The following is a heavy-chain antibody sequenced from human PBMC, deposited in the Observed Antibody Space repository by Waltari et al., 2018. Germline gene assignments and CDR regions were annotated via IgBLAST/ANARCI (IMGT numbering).Heavy chain of an antibody. CDR1: GYIFTNYY. Sequence: VLLVQSGAEVKKPGASVKVSCKASGYIFTNYYLHWVRQAPGQGPEWMGWVNPDTGNANYAPNFRGRVTMTWDTTINTAFMDLSGLKSDDTAVYYCARDRTTMAARPGDYWGQGTLVTVSS. CDR2: VNPDTGNA. CDR3: ARDRTTMAARPGDY. J-gene: IGHJ4*02. V-gene: IGHV1-2*02. D-gene: IGHD6-6*01.